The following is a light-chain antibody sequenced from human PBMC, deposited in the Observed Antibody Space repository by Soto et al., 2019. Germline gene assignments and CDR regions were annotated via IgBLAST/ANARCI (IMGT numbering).Light chain of an antibody. CDR3: QQYKNWPRT. CDR2: GAS. Sequence: EVVMTQSPATLSVSPGERATLSCRASQTVSRNLAWYQQKPGQAPRLLIYGASTRATGIPGRFSGSGSGTEFTLTISSLQSEDFAFYYCQQYKNWPRTFGQGTKVDI. J-gene: IGKJ1*01. CDR1: QTVSRN. V-gene: IGKV3-15*01.